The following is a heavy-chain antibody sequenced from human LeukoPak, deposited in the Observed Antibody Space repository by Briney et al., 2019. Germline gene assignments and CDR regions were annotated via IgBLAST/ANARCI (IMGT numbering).Heavy chain of an antibody. Sequence: SETLSLTCTVSGGSISSYYWSWIRQPPGKGLEWIGYIYYSGSTNYNPSLKSRVTISVDTSKNQFSLKLSSVTAADTAVYYCAKDLSMIVGGFANGPFGYWGQGTLVTVSS. V-gene: IGHV4-59*01. CDR3: AKDLSMIVGGFANGPFGY. J-gene: IGHJ4*02. D-gene: IGHD3-22*01. CDR2: IYYSGST. CDR1: GGSISSYY.